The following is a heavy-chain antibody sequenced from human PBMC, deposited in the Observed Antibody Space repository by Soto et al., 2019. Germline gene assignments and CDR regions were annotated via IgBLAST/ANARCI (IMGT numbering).Heavy chain of an antibody. Sequence: QVQLQESGPGLVKPSQTLSLTCTVSGGSISSGAQYWSRVRQPAGRGLEWIRYIYYSGSTYYNPSLKSRVTISVDTSKNQFSLQLSSVTATDTAVYYCARDSYGDTYYFDSWGQGTLVTVSS. CDR3: ARDSYGDTYYFDS. J-gene: IGHJ4*02. D-gene: IGHD4-17*01. CDR1: GGSISSGAQY. V-gene: IGHV4-30-4*01. CDR2: IYYSGST.